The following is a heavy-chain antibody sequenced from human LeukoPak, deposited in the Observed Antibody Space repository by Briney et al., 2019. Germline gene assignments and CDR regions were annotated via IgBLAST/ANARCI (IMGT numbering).Heavy chain of an antibody. Sequence: TGGSLRLSCAASGFTFSSYAMSWVRQAPGKGLEWVSAISGSGGSTYYADSVKGRFTISRDNSKNTLYLQMNSLRAEDTAVYYCAKADGSGSYRQDYWGQGTLVTVSS. J-gene: IGHJ4*02. CDR2: ISGSGGST. CDR3: AKADGSGSYRQDY. D-gene: IGHD3-10*01. CDR1: GFTFSSYA. V-gene: IGHV3-23*01.